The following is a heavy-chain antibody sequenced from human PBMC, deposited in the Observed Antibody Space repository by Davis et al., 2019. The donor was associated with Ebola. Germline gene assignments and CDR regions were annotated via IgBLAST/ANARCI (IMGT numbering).Heavy chain of an antibody. Sequence: PGGSLRLSCAASGFTFHQYAMHWVCQRPGKGLEWVSLISGDGDHTYYADSVKGRFTISRDNSENTLYLQMNSLRAEDTAVYYCARDPGGTYRPFDYWGQGTLVTVSS. J-gene: IGHJ4*02. CDR3: ARDPGGTYRPFDY. D-gene: IGHD2-8*02. V-gene: IGHV3-43*02. CDR2: ISGDGDHT. CDR1: GFTFHQYA.